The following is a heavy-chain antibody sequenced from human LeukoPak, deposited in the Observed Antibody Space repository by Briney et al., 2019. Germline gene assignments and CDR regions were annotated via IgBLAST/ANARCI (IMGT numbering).Heavy chain of an antibody. V-gene: IGHV3-23*01. CDR2: ISDGGGNT. CDR3: AKGSSGWFGDYFDY. J-gene: IGHJ4*02. CDR1: GFTFSSYA. Sequence: GGSLRLSCAASGFTFSSYAMSWVRQAPGMGLEWVSAISDGGGNTYYADSVKGRFTISRDSSKNTLYLQMNSLRAEDTAVYYCAKGSSGWFGDYFDYWGQGTLVTVSS. D-gene: IGHD6-19*01.